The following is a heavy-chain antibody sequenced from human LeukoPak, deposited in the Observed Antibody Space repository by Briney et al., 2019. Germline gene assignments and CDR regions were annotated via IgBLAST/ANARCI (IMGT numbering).Heavy chain of an antibody. CDR1: GFTFSDYY. CDR2: ISSSGSTI. D-gene: IGHD2-15*01. Sequence: TGGSLRLSCAASGFTFSDYYMSWIRQAPGKGLEWVSYISSSGSTIYYADSVKGRFTISRDNAKNSLYLQMNSLRAEDTAVYYCARDGLALGYCSGGSCYPYYYYYGMDVWGQGTTVTVSS. V-gene: IGHV3-11*01. J-gene: IGHJ6*02. CDR3: ARDGLALGYCSGGSCYPYYYYYGMDV.